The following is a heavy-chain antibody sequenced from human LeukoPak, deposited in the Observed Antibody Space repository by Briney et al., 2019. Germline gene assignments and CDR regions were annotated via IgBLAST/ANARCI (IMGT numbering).Heavy chain of an antibody. CDR1: GGSISSYY. CDR3: ARRYSYGYADYYGMDV. CDR2: IYYSGST. V-gene: IGHV4-59*01. J-gene: IGHJ6*02. D-gene: IGHD5-18*01. Sequence: SETLSLTCTVSGGSISSYYWSWIRQPPGKGLEWIGYIYYSGSTNYNPSLKSRVTISVDTSKNQFSLKLRSVTAADTAVYYCARRYSYGYADYYGMDVWGQGTTVTVSS.